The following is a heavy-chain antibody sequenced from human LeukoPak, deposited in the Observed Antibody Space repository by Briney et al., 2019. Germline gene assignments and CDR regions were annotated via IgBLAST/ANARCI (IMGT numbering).Heavy chain of an antibody. Sequence: GASVKVSCKASGYTFTSYDINWVRQATGQGLEWMGWMNPNSGNTGYAQKFQGRVTITRNTSISTAYMELSSLRPEDTAVYYCARATYYYGSGSYLFDYWGQGTLVTVSS. V-gene: IGHV1-8*03. CDR2: MNPNSGNT. J-gene: IGHJ4*02. D-gene: IGHD3-10*01. CDR3: ARATYYYGSGSYLFDY. CDR1: GYTFTSYD.